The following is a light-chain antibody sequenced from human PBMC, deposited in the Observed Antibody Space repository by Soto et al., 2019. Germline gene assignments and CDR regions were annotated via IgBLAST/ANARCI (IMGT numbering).Light chain of an antibody. V-gene: IGKV3-15*01. CDR3: QQYNDWPPLT. J-gene: IGKJ4*01. CDR2: GTS. Sequence: EIVMTQSPATLSVSPGERATLSGRASQSVNINLAWYQQKPGQAPTLLLYGTSTRATGVPARFSGSGSGTEFTLTISNLQSEDFAVYYCQQYNDWPPLTFGGGTKVDIK. CDR1: QSVNIN.